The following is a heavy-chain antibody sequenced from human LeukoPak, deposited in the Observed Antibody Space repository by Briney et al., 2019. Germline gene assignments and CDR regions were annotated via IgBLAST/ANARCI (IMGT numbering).Heavy chain of an antibody. CDR1: GFTFSSYE. D-gene: IGHD6-6*01. CDR2: ISSSGSTI. V-gene: IGHV3-48*03. Sequence: GGSLRLSCAASGFTFSSYEMHWVRQAPGKGLEWVSYISSSGSTIYYADSVKGRLTISRDNAKNSLYLQMNSLRAEDTAVYYCARGKARPGYYYYMDVWGKGTTVTISS. J-gene: IGHJ6*03. CDR3: ARGKARPGYYYYMDV.